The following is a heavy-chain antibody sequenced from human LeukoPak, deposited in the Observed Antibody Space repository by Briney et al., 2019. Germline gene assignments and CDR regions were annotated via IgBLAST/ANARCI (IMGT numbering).Heavy chain of an antibody. CDR2: ISYDGSNK. CDR1: GFTFSSYA. J-gene: IGHJ4*02. V-gene: IGHV3-30-3*01. D-gene: IGHD6-19*01. Sequence: KSGGSLRLSCAASGFTFSSYAMHWVRQAPGKGLEWVAVISYDGSNKYYADSVKGRFTISRDNSKNTLYLQMNSLRAEDTAVYYCARNIAVAGFDYWGQGTLVTVSS. CDR3: ARNIAVAGFDY.